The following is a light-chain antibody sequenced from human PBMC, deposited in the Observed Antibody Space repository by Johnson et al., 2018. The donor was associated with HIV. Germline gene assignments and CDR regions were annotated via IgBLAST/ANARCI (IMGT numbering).Light chain of an antibody. Sequence: QSMLTQPPSVSAAPGQKVTISCSGSSSNVGSNTVNWYQQLPGTAPKLLIDRNNQRPSGVPDRFSGSKSGTSASLASIGLQAADEADYYCAAWDDSLNVFYVFGTGTKVTVL. CDR2: RNN. J-gene: IGLJ1*01. CDR3: AAWDDSLNVFYV. V-gene: IGLV1-44*01. CDR1: SSNVGSNT.